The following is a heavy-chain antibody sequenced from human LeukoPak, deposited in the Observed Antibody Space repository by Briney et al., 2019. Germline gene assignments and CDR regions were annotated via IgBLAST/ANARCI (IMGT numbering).Heavy chain of an antibody. J-gene: IGHJ4*02. CDR3: ARGVGSSWYGD. Sequence: SQTLSLTCTVSGGSLSSGDYYWSWIRQPPGKGLEWIGYIYYSGSTYYNPSLKSRLTISVDTSKNQFALKLSSVTAADTAVYFCARGVGSSWYGDWGQGTLVSVSS. CDR1: GGSLSSGDYY. CDR2: IYYSGST. D-gene: IGHD6-13*01. V-gene: IGHV4-30-4*01.